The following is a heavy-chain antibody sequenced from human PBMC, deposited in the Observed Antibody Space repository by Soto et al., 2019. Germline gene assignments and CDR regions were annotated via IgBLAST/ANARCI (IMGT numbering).Heavy chain of an antibody. CDR2: IIPIFGTA. D-gene: IGHD4-17*01. CDR3: ARDKDYAAFDI. V-gene: IGHV1-69*13. Sequence: ASVQVSCKASGGTFSSYAISWVRQAPGQGLEWMGGIIPIFGTANYARKFQGRVTITADESTSTAYMELSSLRSEDTAVYYCARDKDYAAFDIWGQGTMVTVSS. CDR1: GGTFSSYA. J-gene: IGHJ3*02.